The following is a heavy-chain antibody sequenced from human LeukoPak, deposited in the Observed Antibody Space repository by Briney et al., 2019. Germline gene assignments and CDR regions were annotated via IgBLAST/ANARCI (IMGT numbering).Heavy chain of an antibody. D-gene: IGHD6-19*01. CDR3: ATKQWLAPPPDS. J-gene: IGHJ4*02. CDR2: INTDGTVT. V-gene: IGHV3-74*01. Sequence: GGSLRLSCAASGFTFSKYWMLWVRQAPGTGLQSVSRINTDGTVTTYADSVKGRFTVSRDNADNTMFLQMNSVRDEDTAVYYCATKQWLAPPPDSWGQGTPVTVSS. CDR1: GFTFSKYW.